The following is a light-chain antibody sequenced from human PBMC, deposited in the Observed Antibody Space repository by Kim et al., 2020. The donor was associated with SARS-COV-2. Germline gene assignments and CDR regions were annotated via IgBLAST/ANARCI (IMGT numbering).Light chain of an antibody. Sequence: GQSITISCTGTSSDVGSYDLVSWYQQHPGKAPKLMIYEVNKRPSGIPNRFSGSKSGNTASLTISGLQAEDEADFYCCSYAGSMTYVFGTGTKVTVL. V-gene: IGLV2-23*02. CDR3: CSYAGSMTYV. J-gene: IGLJ1*01. CDR1: SSDVGSYDL. CDR2: EVN.